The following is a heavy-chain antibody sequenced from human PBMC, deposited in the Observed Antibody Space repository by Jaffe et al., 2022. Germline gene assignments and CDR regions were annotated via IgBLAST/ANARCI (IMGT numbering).Heavy chain of an antibody. CDR2: ISSSSSTI. CDR3: ARFIWDYSNYGIFDY. Sequence: EVQLVESGGGLVQPGGSLRLSCAASGFTFSSYSMNWVRQAPGKGLEWVSYISSSSSTIYYADSVKGRFTISRDNAKNSLYLQMNSLRAEDTAVYYCARFIWDYSNYGIFDYWGQGTLVTVSS. J-gene: IGHJ4*02. V-gene: IGHV3-48*01. CDR1: GFTFSSYS. D-gene: IGHD4-4*01.